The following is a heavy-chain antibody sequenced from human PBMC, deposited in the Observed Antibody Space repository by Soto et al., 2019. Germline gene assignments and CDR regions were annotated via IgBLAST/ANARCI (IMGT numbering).Heavy chain of an antibody. Sequence: ASVNVSCNASGYTFTDYYMHWVRQAPGHGLECMGWISPNSGGTKYAQKFQGRGTMSRARAITTAYMELRRLRSDDTAGYYCARRNYYLMDVWGLGITV. CDR2: ISPNSGGT. V-gene: IGHV1-2*02. CDR1: GYTFTDYY. J-gene: IGHJ6*02. CDR3: ARRNYYLMDV.